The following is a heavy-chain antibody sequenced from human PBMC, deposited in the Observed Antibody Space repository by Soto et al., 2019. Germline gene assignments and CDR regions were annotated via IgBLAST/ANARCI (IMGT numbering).Heavy chain of an antibody. Sequence: SETLSLTCTASGGSISSYYWSWIRQHPGKGLEWIGYIYYSGSTNYNPSLKSRVTISVDTSKNQFSLKLSSVTAADTAVYYCARATYSSSWYISRGGYYGMDVWGQGTTVTVSS. CDR1: GGSISSYY. D-gene: IGHD6-13*01. CDR2: IYYSGST. J-gene: IGHJ6*02. V-gene: IGHV4-59*01. CDR3: ARATYSSSWYISRGGYYGMDV.